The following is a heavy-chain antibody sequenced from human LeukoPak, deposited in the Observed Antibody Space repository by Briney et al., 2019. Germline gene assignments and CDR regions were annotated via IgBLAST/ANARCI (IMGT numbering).Heavy chain of an antibody. J-gene: IGHJ4*02. CDR2: INHSGST. CDR1: GGSFSGYY. Sequence: PSETLSLTCAVYGGSFSGYYWSWIRQPPGKGLEWIGEINHSGSTNYNPSLKSRVTISVDTSKNQFSLKLSSVTAADTAVYYCARHTDFWSGYLDYWGQGTLVTVSS. D-gene: IGHD3-3*01. V-gene: IGHV4-34*01. CDR3: ARHTDFWSGYLDY.